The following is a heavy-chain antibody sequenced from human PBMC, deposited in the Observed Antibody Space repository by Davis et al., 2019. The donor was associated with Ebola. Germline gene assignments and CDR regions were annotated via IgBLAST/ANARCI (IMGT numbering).Heavy chain of an antibody. V-gene: IGHV4-4*02. Sequence: SETLSLTCAVSGGSISSSNWWSWVRQPPGKGLEWIGEIYHSGSTNYNPSLKSRVTISVDKSKNQFSLKLSSVTAADTAVYYCARDRGYGSGEFHFDYWGQGTLVTVSS. CDR2: IYHSGST. D-gene: IGHD6-19*01. J-gene: IGHJ4*02. CDR3: ARDRGYGSGEFHFDY. CDR1: GGSISSSNW.